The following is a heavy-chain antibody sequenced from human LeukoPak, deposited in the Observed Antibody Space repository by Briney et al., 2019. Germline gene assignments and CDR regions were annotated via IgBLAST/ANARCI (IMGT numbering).Heavy chain of an antibody. J-gene: IGHJ3*02. CDR3: ARSTGPSDAFDI. Sequence: QTGGSLRLSCAASGFTFSSYEMNWVRQAPGKGLEWVSYIGSSGSTMYYADSVKGRFTISRDNTKNTLYLQMNSLRAEDTAVYYCARSTGPSDAFDIWGQGTMVTVSS. D-gene: IGHD2-8*02. V-gene: IGHV3-48*03. CDR1: GFTFSSYE. CDR2: IGSSGSTM.